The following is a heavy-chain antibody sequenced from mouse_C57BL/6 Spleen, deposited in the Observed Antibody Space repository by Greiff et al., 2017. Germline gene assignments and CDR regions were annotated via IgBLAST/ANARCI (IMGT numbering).Heavy chain of an antibody. CDR2: IDPSDSET. CDR3: ARGGNWDVGFAY. D-gene: IGHD4-1*02. CDR1: GYTFTSYW. J-gene: IGHJ3*01. V-gene: IGHV1-52*01. Sequence: VQLQQPGAELVRPGSSMKLSCKASGYTFTSYWMHWVKQRPIQGLEWIGNIDPSDSETHYNQKFKDKATLTVDKSSSTAYMQLSSLTSEDSAVYYCARGGNWDVGFAYWGQGTLVTVSA.